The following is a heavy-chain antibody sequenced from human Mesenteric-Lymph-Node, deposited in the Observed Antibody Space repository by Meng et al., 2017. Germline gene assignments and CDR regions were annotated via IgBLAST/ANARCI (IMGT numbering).Heavy chain of an antibody. Sequence: GGSLRLSCAAPGFLSNNYWHWVRQAPGKGLVWVSRINSDGGTPVYADSVKGRFTISRDNAKNSLYLQMNSLRAEDTAVYYCARDKVSGYCTNGVCYSLGGLVDYWGQGTLVTVSS. CDR3: ARDKVSGYCTNGVCYSLGGLVDY. D-gene: IGHD2-8*01. CDR1: GFLSNNYW. J-gene: IGHJ4*02. V-gene: IGHV3-74*01. CDR2: INSDGGTP.